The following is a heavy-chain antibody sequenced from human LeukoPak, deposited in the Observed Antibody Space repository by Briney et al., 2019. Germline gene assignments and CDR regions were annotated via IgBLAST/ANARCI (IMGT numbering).Heavy chain of an antibody. Sequence: ASVKVSCKASGGTFSSYAISWVRQAPGQGLEWMGRIIPIFGTANYAQKFQGRVTITTDESTSTAYIELSSLRPEDTAVYYCARELDPDYXXXXXWGXXXPXGQGTLVTVSS. CDR2: IIPIFGTA. J-gene: IGHJ5*02. V-gene: IGHV1-69*05. D-gene: IGHD4-11*01. CDR3: ARELDPDYXXXXXWGXXXP. CDR1: GGTFSSYA.